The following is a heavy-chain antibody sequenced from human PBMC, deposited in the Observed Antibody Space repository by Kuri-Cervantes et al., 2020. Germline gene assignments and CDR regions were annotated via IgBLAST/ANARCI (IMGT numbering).Heavy chain of an antibody. D-gene: IGHD5-12*01. CDR2: IYYSGST. CDR1: GGSISSGGYY. Sequence: SETLSLTCTVSGGSISSGGYYWSWIRQHPGKGLEWIGYIYYSGSTNYNPSLKSRVTISVDTSKNQFSLKLSSVTAADTAVYYCAREDIMSSAPTNWGQGTLVTVSS. V-gene: IGHV4-61*08. CDR3: AREDIMSSAPTN. J-gene: IGHJ4*02.